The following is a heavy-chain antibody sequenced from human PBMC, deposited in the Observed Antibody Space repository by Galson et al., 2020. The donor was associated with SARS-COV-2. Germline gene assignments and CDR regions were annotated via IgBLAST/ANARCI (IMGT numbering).Heavy chain of an antibody. CDR1: GYTFSSYG. V-gene: IGHV1-18*04. CDR3: ARWWTYDVLTGYYYYGMDV. D-gene: IGHD3-9*01. CDR2: ISADNGHT. Sequence: ASVKVSCKASGYTFSSYGVSWMRQAPGQGLEWMGWISADNGHTNYVEKFRGRVTMTRDTSTSTAYMELRSLRSDDTAVYYCARWWTYDVLTGYYYYGMDVWGQGTTVTVS. J-gene: IGHJ6*02.